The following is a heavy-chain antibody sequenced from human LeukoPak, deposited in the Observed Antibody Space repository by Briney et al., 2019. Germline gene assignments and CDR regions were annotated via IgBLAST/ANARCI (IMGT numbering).Heavy chain of an antibody. J-gene: IGHJ6*03. V-gene: IGHV3-64*01. Sequence: PGGSLRLSCAASGFTLSRHAMHWVRQAPGKGLEFISAISSNGGSTYYANSVKGRFTISRDNAKNSLYLQMNSLRAEDTAVYYCARVTVTTFSPTDYMDVWGKGTTVTISS. CDR2: ISSNGGST. D-gene: IGHD4-17*01. CDR1: GFTLSRHA. CDR3: ARVTVTTFSPTDYMDV.